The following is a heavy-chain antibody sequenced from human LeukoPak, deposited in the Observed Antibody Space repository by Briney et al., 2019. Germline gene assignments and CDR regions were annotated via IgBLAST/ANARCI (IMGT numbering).Heavy chain of an antibody. V-gene: IGHV4-61*02. Sequence: SETLSLTCTVSGGSISSGSYYWSWIRQPAGKGLEWIGRIYTSGSTNYNPSLKSRVTISVDTSKNQFSLKLSSVTAADTAVYYCASGVRCSSTSCFNGQYYYYYMDVWGKGTMVTVSS. J-gene: IGHJ6*03. CDR2: IYTSGST. D-gene: IGHD2-2*01. CDR3: ASGVRCSSTSCFNGQYYYYYMDV. CDR1: GGSISSGSYY.